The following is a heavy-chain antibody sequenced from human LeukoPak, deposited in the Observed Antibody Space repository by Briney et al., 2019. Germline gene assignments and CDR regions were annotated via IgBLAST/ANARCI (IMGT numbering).Heavy chain of an antibody. CDR1: RFNFHTYG. V-gene: IGHV3-23*01. Sequence: GGSLRLSCTTPRFNFHTYGLTWVRQAPGKELEWVSSISGSGGSTQYAASVQGRFTISRDNSKNTLYLQMNSLRAEDTAVYYCAKDPNGDYIGAFDIWGQGTMVTVSS. CDR3: AKDPNGDYIGAFDI. CDR2: ISGSGGST. D-gene: IGHD4-17*01. J-gene: IGHJ3*02.